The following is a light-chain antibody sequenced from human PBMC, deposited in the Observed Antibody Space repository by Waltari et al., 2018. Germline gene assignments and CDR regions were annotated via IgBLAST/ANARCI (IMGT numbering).Light chain of an antibody. V-gene: IGLV2-23*02. J-gene: IGLJ2*01. CDR2: EVS. CDR3: CSYAGGPYVL. Sequence: QSALTQPASVSGSPGQSITISCTGTSSDVGSYNLVSWYQQHPDEAPKLIIYEVSKWPSGGSNRCSGSKSGNTASLTIAGLQAEDEGDYYGCSYAGGPYVLFGGGTKVTVL. CDR1: SSDVGSYNL.